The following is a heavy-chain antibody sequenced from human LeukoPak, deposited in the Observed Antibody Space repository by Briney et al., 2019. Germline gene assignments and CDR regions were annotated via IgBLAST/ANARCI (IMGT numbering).Heavy chain of an antibody. D-gene: IGHD3-22*01. Sequence: ASVKVSCKASGYTFTRYDMHWVRQPPGQGLEWMGIINPSGGSRNYAQKFQGRVTMTRDTSTSTVYMELSSLRSEDTAVYYCARDGWFYYDSSDYSGFDYWGQGTLVTVSS. CDR3: ARDGWFYYDSSDYSGFDY. J-gene: IGHJ4*02. CDR2: INPSGGSR. V-gene: IGHV1-46*01. CDR1: GYTFTRYD.